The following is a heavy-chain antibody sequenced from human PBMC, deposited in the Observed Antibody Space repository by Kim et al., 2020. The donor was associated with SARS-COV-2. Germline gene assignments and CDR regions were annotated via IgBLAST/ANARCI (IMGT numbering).Heavy chain of an antibody. Sequence: GGSLRLSCAASGFTFSSYAMSWVRQAPGKGLEWVSAISGSGGSTYYADSVKGRFTISRDNSKNTLYLQMNSLRAEDTAVYYCAKDWVELGNNSYYYYGMDVWAKGPRSPSP. CDR3: AKDWVELGNNSYYYYGMDV. CDR2: ISGSGGST. D-gene: IGHD7-27*01. J-gene: IGHJ6*02. CDR1: GFTFSSYA. V-gene: IGHV3-23*01.